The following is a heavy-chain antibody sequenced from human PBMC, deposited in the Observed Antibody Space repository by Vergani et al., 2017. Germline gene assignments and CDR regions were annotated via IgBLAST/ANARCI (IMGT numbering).Heavy chain of an antibody. Sequence: QVQLQESGPGLVKPSQTLSLTCTVSGGSISSGDYYWSWIRQPPGKGLEWIGYIYYSGSTNYNPSLKSRVTISVDTSKNQFSLKLSSVTAADTAVYYCARNYCSGGSCYSGFDYWGQGTLVTVSS. CDR3: ARNYCSGGSCYSGFDY. D-gene: IGHD2-15*01. CDR2: IYYSGST. V-gene: IGHV4-30-4*01. J-gene: IGHJ4*02. CDR1: GGSISSGDYY.